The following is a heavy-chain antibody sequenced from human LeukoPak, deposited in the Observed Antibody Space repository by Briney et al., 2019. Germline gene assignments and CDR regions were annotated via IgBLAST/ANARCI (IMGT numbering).Heavy chain of an antibody. J-gene: IGHJ3*02. V-gene: IGHV3-48*01. CDR2: ISSSSSTI. D-gene: IGHD2-15*01. Sequence: PGGSLRLSCAASGFTFSSYSMNWVRQAPGKGLEWVSYISSSSSTIYYADSVKGRFTISRDNAKNSLYLQMNSLRAEDTAVYYCAKLGYCSGGSCYLGGNDAFDIWGQGTIVTVSS. CDR1: GFTFSSYS. CDR3: AKLGYCSGGSCYLGGNDAFDI.